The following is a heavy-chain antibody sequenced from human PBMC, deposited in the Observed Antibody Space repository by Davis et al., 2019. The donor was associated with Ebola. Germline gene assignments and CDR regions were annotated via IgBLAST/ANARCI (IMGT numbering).Heavy chain of an antibody. CDR3: ARDAIKLRYFDWSLDY. CDR2: IIPIFGTA. D-gene: IGHD3-9*01. J-gene: IGHJ4*02. V-gene: IGHV1-69*13. Sequence: SVKVSCKASGGPFSDYAINWVRQAPGQGLEWMGGIIPIFGTANYAQKFQGRVTITADESTSTAYMELSSLRSEDTAVYYCARDAIKLRYFDWSLDYWGQGTLVTVSS. CDR1: GGPFSDYA.